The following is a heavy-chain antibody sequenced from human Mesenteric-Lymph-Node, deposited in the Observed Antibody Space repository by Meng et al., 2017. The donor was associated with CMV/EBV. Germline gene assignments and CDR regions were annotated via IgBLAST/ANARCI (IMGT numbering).Heavy chain of an antibody. CDR1: GCSISSATYY. CDR3: AIHRHSGSFNY. D-gene: IGHD1-26*01. V-gene: IGHV4-39*01. J-gene: IGHJ4*02. Sequence: TVSGCSISSATYYWAWVRQPPGQGLEWIGSIDYSGGTYYNPSLKSRVTISGDTSKNQFSLRLTSVTAADTTMYYCAIHRHSGSFNYWGQGILVTVSS. CDR2: IDYSGGT.